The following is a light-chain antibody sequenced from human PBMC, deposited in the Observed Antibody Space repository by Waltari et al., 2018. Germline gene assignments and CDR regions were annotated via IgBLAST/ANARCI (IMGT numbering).Light chain of an antibody. CDR3: SSSTSSNTLV. CDR1: SSDVGTYNY. J-gene: IGLJ2*01. Sequence: QSALTQPASVSGSPGQSITISCTGTSSDVGTYNYVSWYQHHPGKAPRLIIYDVSNRPSGVSNRFSGSKSGNTASLTISGLQAEDEADYSCSSSTSSNTLVFGGGTKLTVL. V-gene: IGLV2-14*03. CDR2: DVS.